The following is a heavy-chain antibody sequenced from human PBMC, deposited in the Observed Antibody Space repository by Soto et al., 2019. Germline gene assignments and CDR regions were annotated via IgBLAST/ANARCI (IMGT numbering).Heavy chain of an antibody. V-gene: IGHV1-24*01. CDR2: FDPEDGET. CDR3: ATENLNNGAAAVFDP. J-gene: IGHJ5*02. D-gene: IGHD6-13*01. CDR1: GYTLTELS. Sequence: ASVKVSCKVSGYTLTELSMHWVRQAPGKGLEWMGGFDPEDGETIYAQKFQGRVTMTEDTSTDTAYMELSSLRSEDTAVYYCATENLNNGAAAVFDPWGQGTLVTVSS.